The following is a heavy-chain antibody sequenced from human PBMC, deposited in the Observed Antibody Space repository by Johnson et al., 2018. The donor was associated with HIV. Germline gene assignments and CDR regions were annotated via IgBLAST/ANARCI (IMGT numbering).Heavy chain of an antibody. D-gene: IGHD1-14*01. CDR3: AKDPYSRKDAFDI. CDR1: GFIFDDYA. V-gene: IGHV3-23*04. CDR2: ISGSGGST. J-gene: IGHJ3*02. Sequence: AQLVESGGGVVRPGGSLRLSCATSGFIFDDYAMGWVRQVPGKGLEWVSAISGSGGSTYYADSVKGRFTISRDNSKNTLYLQMNSLRAEDTAVYYCAKDPYSRKDAFDIWGQGTMVTVSS.